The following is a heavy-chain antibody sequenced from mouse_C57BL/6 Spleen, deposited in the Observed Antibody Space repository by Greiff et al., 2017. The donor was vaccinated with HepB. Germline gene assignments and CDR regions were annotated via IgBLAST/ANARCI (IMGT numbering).Heavy chain of an antibody. CDR2: ISDGGSYT. Sequence: EVHLVESGGGLVKPGGSLKLSCAASGFTFSSYAMSWVRQTPEKRLEWVATISDGGSYTYYPDNVKGRFTISRDNAKNNLYLQMSHLKSEDTAMYYCARNWFRYAMDYWGQGTSVTVSS. J-gene: IGHJ4*01. CDR3: ARNWFRYAMDY. CDR1: GFTFSSYA. V-gene: IGHV5-4*01. D-gene: IGHD4-1*01.